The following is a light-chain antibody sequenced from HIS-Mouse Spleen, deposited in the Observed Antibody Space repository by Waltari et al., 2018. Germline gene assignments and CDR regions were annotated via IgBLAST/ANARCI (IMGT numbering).Light chain of an antibody. CDR3: SSYTSSSTEV. J-gene: IGLJ2*01. V-gene: IGLV2-14*03. CDR2: GVS. CDR1: SSDVGGYNY. Sequence: QSALTQPASVSGSPGQSITISCTGTSSDVGGYNYASWYQQHPGQAPKLLIYGVSNRPSGVSNRCSGSKSGNTASLTISGLQAEDAADYYCSSYTSSSTEVFGGGTKLTVL.